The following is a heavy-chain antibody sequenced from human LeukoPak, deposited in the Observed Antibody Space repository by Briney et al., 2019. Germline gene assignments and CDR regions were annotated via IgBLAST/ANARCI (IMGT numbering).Heavy chain of an antibody. Sequence: PGGSLRLSCAASGFTFSSYSMNWVRQAPGKGLEWASYIGGSATTIHYADSVEGRFTISRDNAKNSLYLQMNSLRDEDTAMYYCARDLHWAFDLWGQGSLVSVSS. V-gene: IGHV3-48*02. D-gene: IGHD7-27*01. J-gene: IGHJ4*02. CDR3: ARDLHWAFDL. CDR1: GFTFSSYS. CDR2: IGGSATTI.